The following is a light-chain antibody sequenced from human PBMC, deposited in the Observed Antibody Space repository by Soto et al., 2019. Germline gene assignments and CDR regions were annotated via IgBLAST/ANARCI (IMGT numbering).Light chain of an antibody. V-gene: IGKV1-39*01. CDR1: QNIDNY. J-gene: IGKJ1*01. CDR3: QQTFGTPQT. Sequence: DIQMTQSPSSLSASLGDRVTISCRASQNIDNYLNWYQQKPGKAPKLLIYATSTLQSGVPSRFSGSGSGTDFTLTISSLHPEDFATYYCQQTFGTPQTFGQGTRWIS. CDR2: ATS.